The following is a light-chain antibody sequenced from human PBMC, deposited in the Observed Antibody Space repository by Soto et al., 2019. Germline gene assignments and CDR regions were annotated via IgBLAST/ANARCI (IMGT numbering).Light chain of an antibody. V-gene: IGLV1-40*01. CDR2: GNS. CDR3: QSYDSSLSGYV. CDR1: SSNIGAGYD. Sequence: QSVLTQPASVSGAPGQRVTISCTGSSSNIGAGYDVHWYQQLPGTAPKLLLFGNSNRPSGVPDRFSGSKSGTSASLAIPGLQAEDEADYYCQSYDSSLSGYVFGTGTKLTVL. J-gene: IGLJ1*01.